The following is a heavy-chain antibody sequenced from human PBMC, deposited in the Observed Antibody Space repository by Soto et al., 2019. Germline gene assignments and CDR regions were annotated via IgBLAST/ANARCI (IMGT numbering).Heavy chain of an antibody. CDR1: GFTFSNAW. J-gene: IGHJ6*03. D-gene: IGHD5-18*01. Sequence: GGSLRLSCAASGFTFSNAWMSWVRQAPGKGLEWVGRIKSKTDGGTTDYAAPVKGRFTISRDDSKNTLYLQMNSLKTEDTAVYYCTTDRDSSNPRKFYYYMDVWGKGTTVTVSS. CDR2: IKSKTDGGTT. CDR3: TTDRDSSNPRKFYYYMDV. V-gene: IGHV3-15*01.